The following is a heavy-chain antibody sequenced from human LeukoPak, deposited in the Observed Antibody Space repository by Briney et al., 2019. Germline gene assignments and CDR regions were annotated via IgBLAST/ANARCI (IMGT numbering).Heavy chain of an antibody. CDR3: VRTVIPGWFDP. Sequence: SETLSLTCTVSGASISNYYWSWIRQPPGKGLEWIGYIYYSGRTSYNPSLKSRVTISVDSSKNQFSLKLSSVTAADTAVYYCVRTVIPGWFDPWGQGTLVTVSS. CDR2: IYYSGRT. D-gene: IGHD4-17*01. CDR1: GASISNYY. V-gene: IGHV4-59*12. J-gene: IGHJ5*02.